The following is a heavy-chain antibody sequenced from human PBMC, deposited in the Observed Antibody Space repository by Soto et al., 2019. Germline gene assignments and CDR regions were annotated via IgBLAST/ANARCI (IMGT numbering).Heavy chain of an antibody. J-gene: IGHJ6*02. CDR1: GGTFSSYA. Sequence: ASVKVSCKASGGTFSSYAISWVRQAPGQGLEWMGGIIPIFGTANYAQKFQGRVTITADESTSTAYMELSSLRSEDTAVYYCARDIHIVVVTAIRRRTYYYGMDVWGQGTTVTVS. CDR2: IIPIFGTA. D-gene: IGHD2-21*02. CDR3: ARDIHIVVVTAIRRRTYYYGMDV. V-gene: IGHV1-69*13.